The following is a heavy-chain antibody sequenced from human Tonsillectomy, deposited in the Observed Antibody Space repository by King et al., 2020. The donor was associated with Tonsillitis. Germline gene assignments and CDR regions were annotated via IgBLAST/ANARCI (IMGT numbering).Heavy chain of an antibody. J-gene: IGHJ6*02. Sequence: VQLVESGGGLVQPGVSLKLSCAASGFTFSSYEMNWVRQAPGKGLEWVSYITSSGSKIYYADSVKGRFTISRDNAKNTLSLQMNSLRAEDTAVYYCARENNSSGFYYYGMDVWGQGPTVTVSS. CDR2: ITSSGSKI. CDR3: ARENNSSGFYYYGMDV. D-gene: IGHD2/OR15-2a*01. V-gene: IGHV3-48*03. CDR1: GFTFSSYE.